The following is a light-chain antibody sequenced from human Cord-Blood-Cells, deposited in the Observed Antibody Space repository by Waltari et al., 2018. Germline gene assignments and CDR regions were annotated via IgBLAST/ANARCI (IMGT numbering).Light chain of an antibody. V-gene: IGKV3-20*01. Sequence: DIVLTQSPGTLSLSPGERATLSYRASQSVSSSYLAWYQQKPGQAPRLLIYGASSRATGIPDRFSGSGSGTDFTLTISRLEPEDFAVYYCQQYGSSPPELTFGGGTKVEIK. CDR1: QSVSSSY. CDR2: GAS. CDR3: QQYGSSPPELT. J-gene: IGKJ4*01.